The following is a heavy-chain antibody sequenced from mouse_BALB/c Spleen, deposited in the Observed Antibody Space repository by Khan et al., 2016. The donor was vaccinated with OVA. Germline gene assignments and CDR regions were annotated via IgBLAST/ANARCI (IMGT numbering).Heavy chain of an antibody. J-gene: IGHJ4*01. CDR2: IWGGGST. V-gene: IGHV2-6-5*01. Sequence: VELVESGPGLVAPSQNLSITCTVSGFSLSDYGVSWISQPPGKGLEWLGVIWGGGSTYYNSALKSRLSISKDNSKSQVFLKMSSLQSDDTAMFYCAKGVWSYYYTLDYGGQGTSVTVSS. CDR3: AKGVWSYYYTLDY. CDR1: GFSLSDYG.